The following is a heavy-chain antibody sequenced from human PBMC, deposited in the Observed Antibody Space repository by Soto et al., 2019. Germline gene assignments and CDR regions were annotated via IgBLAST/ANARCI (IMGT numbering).Heavy chain of an antibody. CDR2: IIPIFGTA. D-gene: IGHD2-21*02. CDR3: ARGVISPYCGGDCLSSAFDI. CDR1: GGTFSSYA. J-gene: IGHJ3*02. V-gene: IGHV1-69*13. Sequence: SVKVSCKASGGTFSSYAISWVRQAPGQGLEWMGGIIPIFGTANYAQKSQGRVTITADESTSTAYMELSSLRSEDTAVYYCARGVISPYCGGDCLSSAFDIWGQGTMVTVSS.